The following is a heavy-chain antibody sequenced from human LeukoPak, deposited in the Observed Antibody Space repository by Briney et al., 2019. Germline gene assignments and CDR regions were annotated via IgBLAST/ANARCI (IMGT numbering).Heavy chain of an antibody. CDR3: ARVSTAMAAAADP. V-gene: IGHV3-66*01. Sequence: GGSLRLSCAASGFTASSNYMSWVRQAPGKGLEWVPVIYSGGSTYYADYVKGRFTISRDNSKNTLYLQMNSLRAEDTAVYYCARVSTAMAAAADPWGQGTRVSVSS. CDR2: IYSGGST. D-gene: IGHD5-18*01. CDR1: GFTASSNY. J-gene: IGHJ5*02.